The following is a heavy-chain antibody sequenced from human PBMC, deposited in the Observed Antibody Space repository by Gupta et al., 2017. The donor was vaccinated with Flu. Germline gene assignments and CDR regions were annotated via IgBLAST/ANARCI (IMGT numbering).Heavy chain of an antibody. Sequence: EVQLLESRGGLVQPGGPLRLSCAASGFSARSYALNWVRQAPGKGSERVSGVSGSGSNPYYADSVMGRFTIARDNSKSTLFLQMTSLRAGDTAIYYCAKDVVTGYTLWPRRGFDNCGQVTRVTVSS. CDR2: VSGSGSNP. J-gene: IGHJ4*02. CDR1: GFSARSYA. CDR3: AKDVVTGYTLWPRRGFDN. V-gene: IGHV3-23*01. D-gene: IGHD3-9*01.